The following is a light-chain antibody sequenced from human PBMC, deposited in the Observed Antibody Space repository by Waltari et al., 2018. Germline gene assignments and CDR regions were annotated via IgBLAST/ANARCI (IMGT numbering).Light chain of an antibody. CDR2: QDD. V-gene: IGLV3-1*01. Sequence: SYELTQPPSVSVSPGQTASIPCSGHKLGDKYASWYQHKPGQSPVLVIYQDDRRPSGVPERFSGSNPGNTATLTSSGTQAMDEADFYCQAWGSSTEVVFGGGTKLTVL. J-gene: IGLJ3*02. CDR1: KLGDKY. CDR3: QAWGSSTEVV.